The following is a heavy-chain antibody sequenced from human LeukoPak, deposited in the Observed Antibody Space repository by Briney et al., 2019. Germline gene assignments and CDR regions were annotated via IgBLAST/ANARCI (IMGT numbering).Heavy chain of an antibody. Sequence: PGGSLRLSCAASGFALSTYAMGWVRQAPGKGLDWVSAINAGGSATYYADSVKGRFTISRDNSKNTLFLQMNSLRAEDTAVYYCAKRTQQELPPLDYRGQGTLVTVSS. J-gene: IGHJ4*02. CDR2: INAGGSAT. V-gene: IGHV3-23*01. CDR1: GFALSTYA. D-gene: IGHD1-26*01. CDR3: AKRTQQELPPLDY.